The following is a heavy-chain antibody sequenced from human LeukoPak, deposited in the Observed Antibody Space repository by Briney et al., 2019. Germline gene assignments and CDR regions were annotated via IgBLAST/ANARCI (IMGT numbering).Heavy chain of an antibody. CDR3: ASRYLLGWLPNDAFDI. V-gene: IGHV3-7*01. J-gene: IGHJ3*02. CDR1: GFTFSSYW. D-gene: IGHD3-3*01. CDR2: IKQDGSEK. Sequence: GGSLRLSCAASGFTFSSYWMSWVRQAPGKGLEWVANIKQDGSEKYYVDSVKGRFTISRDNAKNSLYLQMNSLRAEDTAVYYCASRYLLGWLPNDAFDIWGQGTMVTVSS.